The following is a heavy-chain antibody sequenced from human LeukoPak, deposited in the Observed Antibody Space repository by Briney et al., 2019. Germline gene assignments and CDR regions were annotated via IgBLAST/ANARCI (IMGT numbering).Heavy chain of an antibody. D-gene: IGHD4-23*01. CDR3: ARSDYGGNVFDY. CDR2: INPNSGGT. J-gene: IGHJ4*02. Sequence: ASVKVSCKASGYTFTGYYMLLVRQAPGQGLEWMGRINPNSGGTNYAQKFQGRVTMTRDTSISTAYMELSRLRSDDTAVYYCARSDYGGNVFDYWGQGTLVTVSS. CDR1: GYTFTGYY. V-gene: IGHV1-2*06.